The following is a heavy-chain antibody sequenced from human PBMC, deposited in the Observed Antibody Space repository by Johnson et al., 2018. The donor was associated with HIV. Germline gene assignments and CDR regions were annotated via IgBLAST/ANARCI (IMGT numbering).Heavy chain of an antibody. J-gene: IGHJ3*02. Sequence: QVQLVESGGGVVQPGRSLRLSCAASGFTFSNFALHWVRQAPGKGLEWVAIISYDGGRIQYVDSVKGRFAISRDNAKNSLYLQMSSLRAEDTAVYFCAKFEGFITVNRVVGDAFDIWGQGTMVTVSS. V-gene: IGHV3-30*09. CDR2: ISYDGGRI. D-gene: IGHD3-10*01. CDR1: GFTFSNFA. CDR3: AKFEGFITVNRVVGDAFDI.